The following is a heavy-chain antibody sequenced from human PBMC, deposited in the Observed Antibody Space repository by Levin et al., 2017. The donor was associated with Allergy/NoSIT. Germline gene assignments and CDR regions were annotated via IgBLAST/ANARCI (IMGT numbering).Heavy chain of an antibody. V-gene: IGHV3-30-3*01. CDR2: ISFDGSKT. J-gene: IGHJ4*02. CDR1: GFTFSNYV. Sequence: SCAASGFTFSNYVLHWVRQAPGKGLEWVALISFDGSKTHFAASVKGRFTISRDNSKNTAYLQMSSLKTEDTAVYFCARDRNYYGSGTFAGGPFDYWGQGTLVTVSS. D-gene: IGHD3-10*01. CDR3: ARDRNYYGSGTFAGGPFDY.